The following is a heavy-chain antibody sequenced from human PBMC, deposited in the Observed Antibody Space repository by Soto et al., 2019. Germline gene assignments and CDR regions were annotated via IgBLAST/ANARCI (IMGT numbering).Heavy chain of an antibody. CDR2: ISGSGDES. D-gene: IGHD5-12*01. CDR3: TKAEATMITGWPYYGVDV. CDR1: VVNCSNYA. J-gene: IGHJ6*02. V-gene: IGHV3-23*01. Sequence: WALRLSCAGSVVNCSNYALTWVRQVPGKRLEWVSGISGSGDESHYADSVKGRFTISRDNSKNRLYLQMDSLRIEDTAVYYCTKAEATMITGWPYYGVDVWGPGTTATSP.